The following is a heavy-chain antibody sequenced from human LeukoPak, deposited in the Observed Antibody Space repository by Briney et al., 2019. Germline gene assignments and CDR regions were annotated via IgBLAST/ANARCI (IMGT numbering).Heavy chain of an antibody. D-gene: IGHD3-10*01. J-gene: IGHJ3*02. CDR3: ARGSAGPESAFDI. CDR1: GFIFSSYS. Sequence: PGGSLRLSCAASGFIFSSYSMNWVRQAPGKGLEWVSSISSSSSYIYYADSVKGRFTISRDNAKNSLYLQMNSLRAEDTAVYYCARGSAGPESAFDIWGQGTMVTVSS. V-gene: IGHV3-21*01. CDR2: ISSSSSYI.